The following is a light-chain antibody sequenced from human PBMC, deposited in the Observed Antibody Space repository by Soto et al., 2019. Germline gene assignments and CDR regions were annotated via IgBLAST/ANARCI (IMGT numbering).Light chain of an antibody. CDR1: QSVASRN. V-gene: IGKV3-20*01. J-gene: IGKJ1*01. CDR3: QHFGNSLWT. Sequence: EIVMTQSPATLSVSPGESATLSCRSSQSVASRNLAWYQQKSGQAPRLLIYGASSRAIHTPDRFSGSGSGTDFTLTISGLEPEDFAVYYCQHFGNSLWTFGQGTKVDIK. CDR2: GAS.